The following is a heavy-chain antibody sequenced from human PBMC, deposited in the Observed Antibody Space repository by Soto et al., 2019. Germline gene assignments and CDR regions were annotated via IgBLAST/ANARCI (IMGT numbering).Heavy chain of an antibody. CDR3: ARITGVRGGNSIDY. Sequence: PSETLSLTCAVYGGSFSGYYWSWIRQPPGKGLEWIGEINHSGSTNYNPSLKSRVTISVDTSKNQLSLKLNSVTAADTAVYYCARITGVRGGNSIDYWGQGTLVTVSS. D-gene: IGHD2-21*02. CDR2: INHSGST. CDR1: GGSFSGYY. V-gene: IGHV4-34*01. J-gene: IGHJ4*02.